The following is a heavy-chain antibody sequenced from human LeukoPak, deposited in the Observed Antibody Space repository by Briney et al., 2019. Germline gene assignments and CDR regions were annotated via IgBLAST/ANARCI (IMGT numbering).Heavy chain of an antibody. V-gene: IGHV4-34*01. D-gene: IGHD3-3*01. Sequence: SETLSLTCAVYGGSFSGYYWSWIRKPPGKGLEWIGEINHSGSTNYNPSLKSRVTISVDTSKNQFSLKLSSVTAADTAVYYCARGGSHDFQNNYYYYGMDVWGQGTTVTVSS. CDR2: INHSGST. J-gene: IGHJ6*02. CDR3: ARGGSHDFQNNYYYYGMDV. CDR1: GGSFSGYY.